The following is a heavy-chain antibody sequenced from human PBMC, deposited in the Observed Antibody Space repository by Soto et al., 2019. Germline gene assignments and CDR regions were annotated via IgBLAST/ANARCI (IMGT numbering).Heavy chain of an antibody. CDR3: AKDPTGNGYYRANYFGS. J-gene: IGHJ4*02. D-gene: IGHD3-3*01. CDR1: GFTFSSFP. V-gene: IGHV3-23*01. Sequence: QPGGSLRLSCAASGFTFSSFPMTWVRQAPGKGLEWVSAISGSGGSSYSADSVKGRFTISRDNSKNTLFLQMNSLRAEDTAVYYCAKDPTGNGYYRANYFGSWGQGTLVTVSS. CDR2: ISGSGGSS.